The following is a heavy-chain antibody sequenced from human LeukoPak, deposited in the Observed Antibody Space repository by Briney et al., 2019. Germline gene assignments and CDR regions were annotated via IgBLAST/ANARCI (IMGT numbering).Heavy chain of an antibody. Sequence: PSQTLSLTCTVSGGSISSGSYYWSWIRQPAGKGLEWIGRIYTSGSTNYNPSLKSRVTISVDTSKNQFSLKLSSVTAADTAVYYCARDGFAVTTWGYYYCYMDVWGKGTTVTVSS. CDR2: IYTSGST. J-gene: IGHJ6*03. D-gene: IGHD4-11*01. CDR1: GGSISSGSYY. CDR3: ARDGFAVTTWGYYYCYMDV. V-gene: IGHV4-61*02.